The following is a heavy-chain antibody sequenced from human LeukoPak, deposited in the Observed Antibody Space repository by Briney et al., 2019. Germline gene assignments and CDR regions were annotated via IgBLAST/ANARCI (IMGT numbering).Heavy chain of an antibody. CDR1: GGSISSGSYY. CDR3: ARAGGYCSSTSCQNWFDP. D-gene: IGHD2-2*01. CDR2: IYTSGST. V-gene: IGHV4-61*02. J-gene: IGHJ5*02. Sequence: SETLSLTCTVSGGSISSGSYYWSWIRQPAGKGLEWIVRIYTSGSTNYNPSLKGRVTISVDTSKNQFSLKLSSVTAADTAVYYCARAGGYCSSTSCQNWFDPWGQGTLVTVSS.